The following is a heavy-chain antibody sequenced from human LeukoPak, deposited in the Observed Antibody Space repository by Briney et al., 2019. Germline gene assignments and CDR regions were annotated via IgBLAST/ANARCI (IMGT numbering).Heavy chain of an antibody. CDR1: GGTFSSYA. CDR2: IIPIFGTA. D-gene: IGHD3-9*01. V-gene: IGHV1-69*05. CDR3: ARGVRYFDWLLRP. J-gene: IGHJ4*02. Sequence: GSSVKVSCKASGGTFSSYAISWVRQAPGKGLEWMGGIIPIFGTANYAQKFQGRVTITTDESTSTAYMELSSLRSEDTAVYYCARGVRYFDWLLRPWGQGTLVTVSS.